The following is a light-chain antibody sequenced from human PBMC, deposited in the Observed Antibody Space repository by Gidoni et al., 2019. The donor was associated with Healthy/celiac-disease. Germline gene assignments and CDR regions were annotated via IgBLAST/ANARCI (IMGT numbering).Light chain of an antibody. CDR3: QQSDSNPIT. CDR1: QSISSY. J-gene: IGKJ4*01. CDR2: AAS. Sequence: IQMTTYPSSLSASVGDRVTITCRASQSISSYLIWFQQKPGKAPKFLIYAASSLQSGVPSRFSGSGSGTDFTLTISSLQPEDFATYYCQQSDSNPITFGRGTKLEIK. V-gene: IGKV1-39*01.